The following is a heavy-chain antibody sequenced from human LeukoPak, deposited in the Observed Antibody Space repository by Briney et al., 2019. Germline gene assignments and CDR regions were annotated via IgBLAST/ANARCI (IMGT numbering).Heavy chain of an antibody. Sequence: GGSLRLSCAASGFTFSSYSMNWVRQAPGKGLEWVSHITASGTAMFYADSVKGRFTISRDNSKNTLYLQMNSLRAEDTAVYYCAKDTYSSGPYYYYYYGMDVWGQGTTVTVSS. CDR1: GFTFSSYS. CDR3: AKDTYSSGPYYYYYYGMDV. J-gene: IGHJ6*02. D-gene: IGHD6-19*01. V-gene: IGHV3-23*01. CDR2: ITASGTAM.